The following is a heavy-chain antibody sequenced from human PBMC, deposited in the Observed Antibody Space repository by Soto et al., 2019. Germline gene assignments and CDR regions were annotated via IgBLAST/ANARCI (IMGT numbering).Heavy chain of an antibody. V-gene: IGHV3-30*18. CDR3: AKRPSITMVRGVIINP. Sequence: PGGSLRLSCAASGFTFSSYGMHWVRQAPGKGLEWVAVISYDGSNKYYADSVKGRFTISRDNSKNTLYLQMNSLRAEDTAVYYCAKRPSITMVRGVIINPWGQGTLVTVSS. CDR1: GFTFSSYG. J-gene: IGHJ5*02. CDR2: ISYDGSNK. D-gene: IGHD3-10*01.